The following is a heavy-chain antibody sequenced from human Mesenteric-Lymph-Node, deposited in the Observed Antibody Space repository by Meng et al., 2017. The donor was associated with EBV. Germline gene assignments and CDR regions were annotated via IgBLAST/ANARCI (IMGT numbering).Heavy chain of an antibody. V-gene: IGHV1-2*06. J-gene: IGHJ4*02. Sequence: QVQLVQSGADVKKPGASVKVSCKASAYSYSGYYLHWVRQAPGQGLEWMGRINPRSGATSYAEKFQGRLAMTGDTSVSTAYMELASLRSDDTAVYFCSHTDYFDNTGHHWGQGTLVTVSS. CDR3: SHTDYFDNTGHH. D-gene: IGHD3-22*01. CDR2: INPRSGAT. CDR1: AYSYSGYY.